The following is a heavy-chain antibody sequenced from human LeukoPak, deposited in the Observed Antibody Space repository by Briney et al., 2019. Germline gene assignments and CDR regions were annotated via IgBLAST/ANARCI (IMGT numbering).Heavy chain of an antibody. J-gene: IGHJ6*02. CDR2: ITWNSGST. CDR1: GFTFDDYA. D-gene: IGHD5-18*01. V-gene: IGHV3-9*01. CDR3: AKDTRYSYGYGMDV. Sequence: GGSLRLSCAASGFTFDDYAMNWVRQAPGKGLEWVSGITWNSGSTGYADSVKGRFTISRDNAKNSLYLQMNSLRAGDTALYYCAKDTRYSYGYGMDVWGQGTTVTVSS.